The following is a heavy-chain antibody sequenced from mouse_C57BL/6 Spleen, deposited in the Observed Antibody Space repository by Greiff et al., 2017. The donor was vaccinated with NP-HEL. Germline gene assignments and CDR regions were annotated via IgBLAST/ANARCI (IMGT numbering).Heavy chain of an antibody. D-gene: IGHD2-3*01. V-gene: IGHV1-15*01. Sequence: VQLHQSGAELVRPGASVTLSCKASGYTFTDYEMHWVKQTPVHGLEWIGAIDPETGGTAYNQKFKGKAILTADKSSSTAYMELRSLTSEDSAVYYCTRGLLLFDYWGQGTTLTVSS. CDR1: GYTFTDYE. CDR3: TRGLLLFDY. CDR2: IDPETGGT. J-gene: IGHJ2*01.